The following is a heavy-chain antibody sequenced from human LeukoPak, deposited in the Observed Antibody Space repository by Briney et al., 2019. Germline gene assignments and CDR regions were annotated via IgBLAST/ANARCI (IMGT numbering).Heavy chain of an antibody. CDR2: IYYSGTT. J-gene: IGHJ4*02. CDR1: GGSISTGDYY. D-gene: IGHD3-10*01. V-gene: IGHV4-30-4*01. Sequence: SETLSLTCTVAGGSISTGDYYWSWIRQPPGKGLEWIGYIYYSGTTYYNPSLKGRISFSMQTSKNQFSLNLRSVTAADTAVYYCARDPVYGSGTFWGQGALVTVSS. CDR3: ARDPVYGSGTF.